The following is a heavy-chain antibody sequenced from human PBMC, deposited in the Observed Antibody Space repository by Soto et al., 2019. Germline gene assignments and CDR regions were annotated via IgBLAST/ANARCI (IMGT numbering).Heavy chain of an antibody. J-gene: IGHJ4*02. D-gene: IGHD1-26*01. CDR1: GYTFTSYG. V-gene: IGHV1-18*01. Sequence: ASVKVSCKASGYTFTSYGISWVRQAPGQGLEWMGWISAYNGNTNYAQKLQGRVTMTTDTSTSTAYMELRSLRSDDTAVYYCARDVADRGSYYVLVFDVRGQRTLVTVSS. CDR3: ARDVADRGSYYVLVFDV. CDR2: ISAYNGNT.